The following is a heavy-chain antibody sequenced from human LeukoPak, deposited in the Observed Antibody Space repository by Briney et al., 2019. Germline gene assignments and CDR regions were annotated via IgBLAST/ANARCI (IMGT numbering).Heavy chain of an antibody. D-gene: IGHD1-26*01. V-gene: IGHV1-69*13. Sequence: ASVKVSCKASGGTFSSYAISWVRQAPGQGLEWMGGIIPIFGTASYAQKFQGRVTITADESTSTAYMELSSLRSEDTAVYYCARAGSGSLPLPDYWGQGTLVTVSS. J-gene: IGHJ4*02. CDR2: IIPIFGTA. CDR1: GGTFSSYA. CDR3: ARAGSGSLPLPDY.